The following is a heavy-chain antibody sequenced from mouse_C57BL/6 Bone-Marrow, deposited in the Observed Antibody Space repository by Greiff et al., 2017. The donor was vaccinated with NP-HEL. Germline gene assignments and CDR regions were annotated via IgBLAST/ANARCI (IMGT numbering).Heavy chain of an antibody. D-gene: IGHD1-1*02. V-gene: IGHV1-26*01. CDR2: INPNNGGT. J-gene: IGHJ2*01. CDR3: ARGGWDYFDY. CDR1: GYTFTDYY. Sequence: VQLQQSGPELVKPGASVKISCKASGYTFTDYYMNWVKQSHGKSLEWIGDINPNNGGTSYNQKFKGKATLTVDKSSSTAYMELRSLTSEDSAVYYCARGGWDYFDYWGQGTTLTVSS.